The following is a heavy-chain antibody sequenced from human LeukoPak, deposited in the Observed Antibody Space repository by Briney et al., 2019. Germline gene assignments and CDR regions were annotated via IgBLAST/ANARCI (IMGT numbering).Heavy chain of an antibody. Sequence: SETLSLTCAVYGGSFTDYYWTWIRQPPGKGLEWIGEINHGGTTNYNPSLKSRVTISVDTSKNQFSLKLNSVTAADTAVYYCARARGSEAIDYWGQGTLVTVSS. V-gene: IGHV4-34*01. D-gene: IGHD6-25*01. J-gene: IGHJ4*02. CDR3: ARARGSEAIDY. CDR1: GGSFTDYY. CDR2: INHGGTT.